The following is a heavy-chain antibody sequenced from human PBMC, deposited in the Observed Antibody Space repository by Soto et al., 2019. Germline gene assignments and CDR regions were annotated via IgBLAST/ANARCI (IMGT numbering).Heavy chain of an antibody. CDR2: ISAYNGNT. V-gene: IGHV1-18*04. CDR3: ARDHFIGVVTLRGYYYAMDV. Sequence: ASVKVSCKASGYTFTSYGISWVRQAPGQGLEWMGWISAYNGNTNYAQKHQGRVTMTTDTSTSTAYMELRSLRSDDTAVYYCARDHFIGVVTLRGYYYAMDVWGQGTTVPVSS. CDR1: GYTFTSYG. D-gene: IGHD3-3*01. J-gene: IGHJ6*02.